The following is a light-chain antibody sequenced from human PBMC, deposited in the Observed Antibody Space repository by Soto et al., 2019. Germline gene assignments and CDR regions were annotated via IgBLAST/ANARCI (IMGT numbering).Light chain of an antibody. J-gene: IGKJ1*01. CDR1: QSVSSSY. CDR3: QQYGSSRT. V-gene: IGKV3-20*01. Sequence: EIVLTQSPGTLSLSPGERAALCCRASQSVSSSYLAWYQQKPGQAPRLLIYGASSRATGIPDRFSGSGSGTDFTLTISRLEPEDFAVYYCQQYGSSRTFGQGTKVEIK. CDR2: GAS.